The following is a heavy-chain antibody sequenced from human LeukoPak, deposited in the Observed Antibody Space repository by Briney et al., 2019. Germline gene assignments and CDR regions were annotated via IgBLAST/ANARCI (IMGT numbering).Heavy chain of an antibody. V-gene: IGHV3-23*01. CDR1: GFTLSSYA. CDR2: ISDTGNT. J-gene: IGHJ4*02. CDR3: AKAPVTTCRGAFCYPFDY. Sequence: PGGSLRLSCAASGFTLSSYAMSWVRQAPGKGPEWVSAISDTGNTYHADSVKGRFTISRDSSKNTLFLQMNRLRPEDAAVYYCAKAPVTTCRGAFCYPFDYWGLGTLVTVSS. D-gene: IGHD2-15*01.